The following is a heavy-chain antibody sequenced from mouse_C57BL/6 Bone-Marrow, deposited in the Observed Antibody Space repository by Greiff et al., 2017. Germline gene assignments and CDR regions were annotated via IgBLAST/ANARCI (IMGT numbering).Heavy chain of an antibody. CDR2: IDPSDSYT. CDR3: ARLAIYYGNYAWFAY. CDR1: GYTFTSYW. V-gene: IGHV1-69*01. J-gene: IGHJ3*01. Sequence: QVQLQQPGAELVMPGASVKLSCKASGYTFTSYWMHWVKQRPGQGLEWIEEIDPSDSYTNSNQKFKGKYTLTVDKSSSTAYMQLSSLTSEDSAVYYCARLAIYYGNYAWFAYWGQGTLVTVSA. D-gene: IGHD2-1*01.